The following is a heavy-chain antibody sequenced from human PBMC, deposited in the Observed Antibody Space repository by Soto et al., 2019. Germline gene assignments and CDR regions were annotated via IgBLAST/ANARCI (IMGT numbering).Heavy chain of an antibody. Sequence: SATLSLTCGVYNGSLSTQYWSWIRQSPVKGLEWIGEINHRGSTNYNPSLKSRVSISIDMSQNQVSLKVTSVTAADTAVYYCARGRSYGFNSWGQGTLVTVSS. V-gene: IGHV4-34*01. CDR2: INHRGST. D-gene: IGHD5-18*01. CDR1: NGSLSTQY. CDR3: ARGRSYGFNS. J-gene: IGHJ1*01.